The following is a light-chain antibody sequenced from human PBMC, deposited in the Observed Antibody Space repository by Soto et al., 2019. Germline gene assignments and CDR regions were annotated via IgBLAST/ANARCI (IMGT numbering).Light chain of an antibody. Sequence: IVLTQSPDTLSLSPGERATLSCRASQSVSSTYLAWYQQKPGQAPRLLIYGASNRATGIPDRFSGSGSGTDFTLTIDRLEPEDFAVYYCQQFGSSPMFSFGQGTNLEIK. CDR3: QQFGSSPMFS. CDR2: GAS. V-gene: IGKV3-20*01. CDR1: QSVSSTY. J-gene: IGKJ2*01.